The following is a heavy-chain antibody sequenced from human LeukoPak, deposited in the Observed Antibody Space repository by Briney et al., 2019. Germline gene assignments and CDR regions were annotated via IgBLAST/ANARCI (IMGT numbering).Heavy chain of an antibody. CDR2: INHSGST. CDR1: GGSFSGYY. D-gene: IGHD3-22*01. Sequence: SETLSLTCAVYGGSFSGYYWSWIRQPPGKGLGWIGEINHSGSTNYNPSLKSRVTISVDTSKHQFSLKLSSVTAADTAVYYCAGRNDSSGYPSFDYWGQGTLVTVSS. V-gene: IGHV4-34*01. J-gene: IGHJ4*02. CDR3: AGRNDSSGYPSFDY.